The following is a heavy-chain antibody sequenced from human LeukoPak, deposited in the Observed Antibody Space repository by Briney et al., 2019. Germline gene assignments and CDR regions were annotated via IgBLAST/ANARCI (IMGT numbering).Heavy chain of an antibody. J-gene: IGHJ5*02. V-gene: IGHV4-39*01. D-gene: IGHD6-13*01. Sequence: SETLSLTCTVSGGSISSSSYYWGWIRQRPGKGLEWIGSIDYSGSTYYNPSLKRRVTISVDTSKNQFSLKLSSVTAAGTAVYYCARGSSFLLWFDPWGQGTLVAVSS. CDR1: GGSISSSSYY. CDR2: IDYSGST. CDR3: ARGSSFLLWFDP.